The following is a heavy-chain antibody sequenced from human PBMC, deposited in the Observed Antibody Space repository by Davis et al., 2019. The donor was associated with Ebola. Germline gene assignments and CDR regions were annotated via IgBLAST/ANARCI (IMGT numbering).Heavy chain of an antibody. J-gene: IGHJ4*02. Sequence: PGGSLRLSCAASGFTFSSYGMHWVRQAPGKGLEWVAVISYDGSNKYYADSVKGRFTISRDNSKNTLYLQMNSLRAEDTAVYYCAKDPYSSSSEIDYWGQGTLVTVSS. D-gene: IGHD6-6*01. V-gene: IGHV3-30*18. CDR1: GFTFSSYG. CDR2: ISYDGSNK. CDR3: AKDPYSSSSEIDY.